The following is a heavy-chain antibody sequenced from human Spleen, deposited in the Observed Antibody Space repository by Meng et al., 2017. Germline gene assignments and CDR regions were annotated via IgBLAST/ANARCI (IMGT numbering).Heavy chain of an antibody. V-gene: IGHV3-11*01. D-gene: IGHD2-15*01. CDR3: GRDLYGSGGRCPPDH. J-gene: IGHJ5*02. Sequence: GESLMTSCAASGYTLSDYYMSWIRQAPGKGLEWISYISSSGSFIYYAHPVKGRLTTSRDNAKNTVYLQMNSLRADDTAVYYCGRDLYGSGGRCPPDHWGQGTLVTVSS. CDR1: GYTLSDYY. CDR2: ISSSGSFI.